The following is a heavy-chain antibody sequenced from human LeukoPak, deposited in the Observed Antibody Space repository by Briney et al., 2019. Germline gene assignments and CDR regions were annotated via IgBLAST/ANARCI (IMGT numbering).Heavy chain of an antibody. Sequence: GESLKISCKGSGYSFTSYWIGWVRQMPGKGLEWMGIIYPGDSDSRYSPSFQGQVTISADKSISTAYLQWSSLKASDTAMYYCARHRGYYYGSGSHKGLSFDYWGQGTLVTVSS. J-gene: IGHJ4*02. D-gene: IGHD3-10*01. CDR2: IYPGDSDS. V-gene: IGHV5-51*01. CDR3: ARHRGYYYGSGSHKGLSFDY. CDR1: GYSFTSYW.